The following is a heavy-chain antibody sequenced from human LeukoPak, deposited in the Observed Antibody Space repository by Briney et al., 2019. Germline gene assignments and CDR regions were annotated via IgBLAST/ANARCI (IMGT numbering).Heavy chain of an antibody. V-gene: IGHV3-30-3*01. J-gene: IGHJ4*02. CDR1: GSTFTGYT. D-gene: IGHD6-13*01. CDR2: ISSDGSSM. Sequence: AGGSLRLSCAASGSTFTGYTMHWVRQAPGKGLEWVAVISSDGSSMYYADSVKGRFTISRDNSKNTLYLQMNSLRTEDTAVYYCARDQGRIAAAGNYLSSGYWGQGTLVTVSS. CDR3: ARDQGRIAAAGNYLSSGY.